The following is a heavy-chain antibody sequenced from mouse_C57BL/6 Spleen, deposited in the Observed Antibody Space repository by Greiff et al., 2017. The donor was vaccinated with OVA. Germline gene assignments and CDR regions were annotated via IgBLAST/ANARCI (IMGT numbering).Heavy chain of an antibody. V-gene: IGHV1-69*01. CDR3: ARRVIYYGNYYAMDY. D-gene: IGHD2-1*01. J-gene: IGHJ4*01. Sequence: VQLQQSGAELVMPGASVKLSCKASGYTFTSYWMHWVKQRPGQGLEWIGEIDPSDSYTNYNQKFKGKSTLTVDKSSSTAYMQLSSLTSEDAAVYYCARRVIYYGNYYAMDYWGQGTSVTVSS. CDR1: GYTFTSYW. CDR2: IDPSDSYT.